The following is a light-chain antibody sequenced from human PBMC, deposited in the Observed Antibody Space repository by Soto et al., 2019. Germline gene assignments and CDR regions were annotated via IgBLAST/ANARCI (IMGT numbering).Light chain of an antibody. J-gene: IGLJ2*01. CDR3: QTWGTGIVV. V-gene: IGLV4-69*01. Sequence: QLVLTQSPSASASLGASVKLTCTLSSGHSSYAIAWHQQQPAKGSRYLMKVNNDGTYSKGDGIPDRFSGSTSGAERYLTIPSLQSEDEADYYCQTWGTGIVVFGGGTKLTVL. CDR1: SGHSSYA. CDR2: VNNDGTY.